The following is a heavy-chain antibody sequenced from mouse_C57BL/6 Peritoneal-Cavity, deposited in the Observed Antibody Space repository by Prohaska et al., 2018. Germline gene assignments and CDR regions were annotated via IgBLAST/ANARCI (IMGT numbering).Heavy chain of an antibody. CDR1: GYTFTDYY. CDR2: INPNNGGT. Sequence: LKISCKASGYTFTDYYMNWVKQSHGKSLDWIGDINPNNGGTSYNQKFKGKATLTVDKSSSTAYMEIRSLTSKYTAFHYFVRYLFAYWCKETFDTV. D-gene: IGHD5-1*01. V-gene: IGHV1-26*01. CDR3: VRYLFAY. J-gene: IGHJ3*01.